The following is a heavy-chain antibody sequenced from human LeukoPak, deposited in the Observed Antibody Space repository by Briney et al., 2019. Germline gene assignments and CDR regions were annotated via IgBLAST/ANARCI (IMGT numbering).Heavy chain of an antibody. J-gene: IGHJ6*03. D-gene: IGHD3-16*01. CDR3: ARVTPYYYYYMDV. CDR2: IYYSGST. V-gene: IGHV4-59*12. CDR1: GDSISSYY. Sequence: SETLSLTCTVSGDSISSYYWGWIRQPPGKGLEWIGYIYYSGSTNYNPSLKSRVTISVDTSKNQFSLKLSSVTAADTAVYYCARVTPYYYYYMDVWGKGTTVTVSS.